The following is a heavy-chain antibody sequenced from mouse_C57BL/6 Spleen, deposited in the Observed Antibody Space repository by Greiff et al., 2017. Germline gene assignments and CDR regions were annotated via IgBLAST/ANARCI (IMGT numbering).Heavy chain of an antibody. CDR3: ARLGDDYYFDY. V-gene: IGHV3-8*01. CDR1: GYSITSDY. J-gene: IGHJ2*01. Sequence: EVHLVESGPGLAKPSQTLSLTCSVTGYSITSDYWNWIRKVPGNKLEYMGYIFDSGSTYYNPSLKSRISITRDTSKSQYYLQLNSVTTKDTATYYCARLGDDYYFDYWGQGTTLTVSS. CDR2: IFDSGST. D-gene: IGHD2-4*01.